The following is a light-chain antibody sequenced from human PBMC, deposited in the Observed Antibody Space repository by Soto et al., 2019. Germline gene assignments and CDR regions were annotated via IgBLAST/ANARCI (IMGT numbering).Light chain of an antibody. J-gene: IGLJ1*01. CDR3: SSYAGSDNPYV. CDR2: EVT. Sequence: LTQPPSASWSPGQSVTISCTGTSGDVCGYDYVSWYQQDPGKAPKLMIYEVTKRPLGVPDSFSGSKSGNTASLTVSGLQAEDEADYYCSSYAGSDNPYVFGTGTKVTVL. CDR1: SGDVCGYDY. V-gene: IGLV2-8*01.